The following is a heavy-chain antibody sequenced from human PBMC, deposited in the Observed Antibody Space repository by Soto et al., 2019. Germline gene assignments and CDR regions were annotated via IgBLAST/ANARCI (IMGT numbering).Heavy chain of an antibody. CDR3: ARHGPGGSYSDY. CDR2: IYYSGST. J-gene: IGHJ4*02. CDR1: GGSISSSSYY. Sequence: SETLSLTCTVSGGSISSSSYYWGWIRQPPGKGLEWIGSIYYSGSTYYNPSLKSRVTISVDTSKNQFSLKLSSVTAADTAVYYCARHGPGGSYSDYWGQGTLVTVS. V-gene: IGHV4-39*01. D-gene: IGHD1-26*01.